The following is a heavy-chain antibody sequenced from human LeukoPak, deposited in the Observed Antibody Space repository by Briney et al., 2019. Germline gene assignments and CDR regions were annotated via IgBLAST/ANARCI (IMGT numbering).Heavy chain of an antibody. CDR3: ARDANWFDP. Sequence: GGSLRLSCAASGFTFSSYSMNWVRQAPGKGLEWISYISSSSSTIYYADSVKGRFIISRDNAENSLYLQMNSPRDEDTAVYYCARDANWFDPWGQGTLVTVSS. CDR1: GFTFSSYS. J-gene: IGHJ5*02. V-gene: IGHV3-48*02. CDR2: ISSSSSTI.